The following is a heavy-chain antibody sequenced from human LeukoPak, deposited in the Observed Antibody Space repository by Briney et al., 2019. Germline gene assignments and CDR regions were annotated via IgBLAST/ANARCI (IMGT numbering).Heavy chain of an antibody. D-gene: IGHD3-22*01. Sequence: GGSLRLSCAASGFTFSSYSMNWVRQASGKGLEWGSSISSSSSYIYYADSVKGRFTISRDNAKNSLYLQMNSLRAEDTAVYYCARGSGHYDSSGYPGDAFDIWGQGTTVTVSS. CDR2: ISSSSSYI. CDR3: ARGSGHYDSSGYPGDAFDI. J-gene: IGHJ3*02. CDR1: GFTFSSYS. V-gene: IGHV3-21*01.